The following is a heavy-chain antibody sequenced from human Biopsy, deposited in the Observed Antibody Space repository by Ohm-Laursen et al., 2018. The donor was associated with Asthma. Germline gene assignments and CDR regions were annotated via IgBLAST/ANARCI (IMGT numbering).Heavy chain of an antibody. Sequence: ATVKISCKASGYTFNSAGITWVRQAPGQGLEWMGWISVYNGNTKVAQKLQDRVTMITDTSTSTAYMELRSLRSGDTAVYFCARAVDYSHYYGIDVWGQGTTVTVS. D-gene: IGHD3-10*01. CDR1: GYTFNSAG. V-gene: IGHV1-18*01. CDR3: ARAVDYSHYYGIDV. J-gene: IGHJ6*02. CDR2: ISVYNGNT.